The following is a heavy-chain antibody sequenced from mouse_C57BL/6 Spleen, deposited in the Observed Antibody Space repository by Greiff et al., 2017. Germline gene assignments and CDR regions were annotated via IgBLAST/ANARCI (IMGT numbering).Heavy chain of an antibody. CDR3: ARSPHYQGAMDY. Sequence: EVKLMESGGGLVKPGGSLKLSCAASGFTFSSYTMSWVRQTPEKRLEWVTTISGGGGNTYYPDSVKGRFTISRDHAKNTLYLQMSSLRSEDTALYYCARSPHYQGAMDYWGQGTSVTVSS. V-gene: IGHV5-9*01. J-gene: IGHJ4*01. D-gene: IGHD5-5*01. CDR2: ISGGGGNT. CDR1: GFTFSSYT.